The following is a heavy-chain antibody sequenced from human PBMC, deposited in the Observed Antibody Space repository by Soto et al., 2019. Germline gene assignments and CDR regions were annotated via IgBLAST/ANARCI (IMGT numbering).Heavy chain of an antibody. CDR3: ASVKLLVYDITDY. Sequence: EVQLVESGGGLVKPGGSLRLSCAASGFTFSSYSMNWVRQAPGKGLAWVSSISSSSSYIYYADSVKGRFTISRDNGKNSLYLQMNSLTAEATAVYYFASVKLLVYDITDYWGQGTLVTVSS. CDR2: ISSSSSYI. J-gene: IGHJ4*02. D-gene: IGHD2-8*01. CDR1: GFTFSSYS. V-gene: IGHV3-21*01.